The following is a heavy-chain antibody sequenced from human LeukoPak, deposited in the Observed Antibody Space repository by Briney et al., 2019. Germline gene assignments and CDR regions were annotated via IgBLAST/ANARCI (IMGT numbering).Heavy chain of an antibody. Sequence: PGGSLRLSCAASGFTISSYGMHWVRQAPGKGLEWVAVIWYDGSNKYYADSVKGRFTISRDNSKNTLYLQMNSLRAEDTAVYYCARDGDFYNSSWYAYWGQGTLVTVSS. CDR1: GFTISSYG. CDR3: ARDGDFYNSSWYAY. CDR2: IWYDGSNK. J-gene: IGHJ4*02. D-gene: IGHD6-13*01. V-gene: IGHV3-33*01.